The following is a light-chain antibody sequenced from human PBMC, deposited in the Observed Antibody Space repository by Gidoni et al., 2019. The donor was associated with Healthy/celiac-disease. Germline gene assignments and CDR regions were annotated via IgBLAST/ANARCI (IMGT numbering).Light chain of an antibody. CDR2: GAS. V-gene: IGKV3-20*01. Sequence: IVLTQSPGTLSLSPGERATLSCRASQSVSSSYLAWYQQKPGQAPRLLIYGASSRATDIPDRFSGSGSGTDFTLTISRLEPEDFAVYYCQQYASFGGGTKVEIK. CDR1: QSVSSSY. CDR3: QQYAS. J-gene: IGKJ4*01.